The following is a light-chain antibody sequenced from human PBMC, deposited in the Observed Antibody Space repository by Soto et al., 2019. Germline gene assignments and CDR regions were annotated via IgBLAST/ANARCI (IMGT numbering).Light chain of an antibody. Sequence: DIQMTQSPSSLSASVGDTVTITCRASQSIRSRLNWYQQKSGKAPKLLINAASSLQSGVPSRFSGSGSGTDFTLTISNLQPEDFATYYCQQTYTTPFTFGPGTKVDIK. CDR2: AAS. CDR1: QSIRSR. J-gene: IGKJ3*01. V-gene: IGKV1-39*01. CDR3: QQTYTTPFT.